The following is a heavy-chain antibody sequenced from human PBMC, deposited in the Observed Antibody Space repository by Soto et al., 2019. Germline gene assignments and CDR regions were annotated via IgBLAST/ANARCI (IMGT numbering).Heavy chain of an antibody. D-gene: IGHD4-17*01. J-gene: IGHJ4*02. Sequence: LSLTCTVSGGSISSYYWSWIRQPPGKGLEWIGYIYYSGSTTNYNPSLKSRVTISVDLSKNQFSLRLSSVTTADTALYYCARTTAVPNTLRSRYFFDYWGQGTLVTVPQ. CDR1: GGSISSYY. CDR3: ARTTAVPNTLRSRYFFDY. V-gene: IGHV4-59*01. CDR2: IYYSGSTT.